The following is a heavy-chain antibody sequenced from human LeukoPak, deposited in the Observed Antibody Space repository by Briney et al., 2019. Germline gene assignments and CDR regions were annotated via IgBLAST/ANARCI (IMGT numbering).Heavy chain of an antibody. CDR2: ISYDGSNK. V-gene: IGHV3-30*03. CDR1: GFTFSSYG. D-gene: IGHD5-24*01. CDR3: ARRDGSRFDY. Sequence: GRSLRLSCAASGFTFSSYGMHWVRQVPGKGLEWVAVISYDGSNKYYADSVKGRFSISRDNSKNTLYLQMNSLRAEDTAVYYCARRDGSRFDYWGQGTLVTVSS. J-gene: IGHJ4*02.